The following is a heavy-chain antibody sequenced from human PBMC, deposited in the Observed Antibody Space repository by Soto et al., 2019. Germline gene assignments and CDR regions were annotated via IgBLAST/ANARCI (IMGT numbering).Heavy chain of an antibody. Sequence: SETLSLTCTVSGGSISSYYWSWIRQPPGKGLEWIGYIYYSGSTNYNPSLKSRVTISVDTSKNQFSLKLSSVTAADTAVYYCASYGDYFDYWGQGALVTVSS. CDR3: ASYGDYFDY. V-gene: IGHV4-59*01. D-gene: IGHD4-17*01. CDR2: IYYSGST. J-gene: IGHJ4*02. CDR1: GGSISSYY.